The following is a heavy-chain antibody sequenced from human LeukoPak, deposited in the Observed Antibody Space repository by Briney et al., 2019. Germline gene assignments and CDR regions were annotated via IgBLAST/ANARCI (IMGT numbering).Heavy chain of an antibody. J-gene: IGHJ3*02. Sequence: GRSLRLSCAASGFTFDDYAMHWVRQAPGKGLEWVSGISWNSGSIGYADSVKGRFTISRDNAKNSQYLQMNSLRAEDTALYYCAKDNTAMVTNAFDIWGQGTMVTVSS. D-gene: IGHD5-18*01. CDR2: ISWNSGSI. CDR3: AKDNTAMVTNAFDI. V-gene: IGHV3-9*01. CDR1: GFTFDDYA.